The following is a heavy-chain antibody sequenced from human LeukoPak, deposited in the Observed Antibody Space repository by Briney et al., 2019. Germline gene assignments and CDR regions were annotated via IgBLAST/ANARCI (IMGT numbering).Heavy chain of an antibody. CDR1: GGSISSYY. CDR3: AREGRGYSYGFDY. J-gene: IGHJ4*02. CDR2: IYYSGST. V-gene: IGHV4-59*01. D-gene: IGHD5-18*01. Sequence: SETLSLTCTVSGGSISSYYWSWIRQPPGKGLEWIWYIYYSGSTNYNPSLKSRVTISVDTSKNQFSLKLSSVTAADTAVYYCAREGRGYSYGFDYWGQGTLVTVSS.